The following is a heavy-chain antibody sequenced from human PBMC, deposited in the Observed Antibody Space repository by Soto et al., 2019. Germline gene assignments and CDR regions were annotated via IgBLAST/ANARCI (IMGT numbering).Heavy chain of an antibody. CDR2: ISTYNGDI. Sequence: QVQLVQSGAEVKKPGASVKVSCKASGYTFTNHGISWVRQAPGQGLEWMGWISTYNGDINYAQKLQDRLTMTTDTSTSTAYMELRRLRSADTAVYFCARDLNTASYYNYWGQGTLVTVSS. CDR1: GYTFTNHG. J-gene: IGHJ4*02. CDR3: ARDLNTASYYNY. D-gene: IGHD1-26*01. V-gene: IGHV1-18*01.